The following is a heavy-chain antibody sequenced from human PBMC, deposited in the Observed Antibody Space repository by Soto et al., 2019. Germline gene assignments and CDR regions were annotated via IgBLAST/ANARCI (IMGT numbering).Heavy chain of an antibody. Sequence: PRGSLRLSCTASGFTFSTYSMNWDRQAPGKGLDWVSYISRSSTTIYYADSVKGRFTISRDNAKNSLFLQMNSLRAEDTAVYYCARDADYSSGWYNGIDPWGQGTLVTVSS. V-gene: IGHV3-48*01. CDR2: ISRSSTTI. J-gene: IGHJ5*02. D-gene: IGHD6-19*01. CDR1: GFTFSTYS. CDR3: ARDADYSSGWYNGIDP.